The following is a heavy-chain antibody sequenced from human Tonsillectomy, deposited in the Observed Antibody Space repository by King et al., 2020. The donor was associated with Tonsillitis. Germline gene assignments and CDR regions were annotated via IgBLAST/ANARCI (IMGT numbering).Heavy chain of an antibody. CDR3: AKDLWLSTSKSFGH. D-gene: IGHD5/OR15-5a*01. V-gene: IGHV3-23*04. CDR2: ISGSSDDT. Sequence: AQLVETGGGLVQPGGSLRLSCAASGFTFSSYAMYWVRQAPGKGLEWVSVISGSSDDTYYADSVKGRFTISRDNSKNTLYLQMNSLRAEDTALYYCAKDLWLSTSKSFGHLGQGTLVTVSS. J-gene: IGHJ4*02. CDR1: GFTFSSYA.